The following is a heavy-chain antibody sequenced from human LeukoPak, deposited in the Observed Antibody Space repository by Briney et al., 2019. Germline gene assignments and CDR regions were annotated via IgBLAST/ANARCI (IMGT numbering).Heavy chain of an antibody. CDR3: VRGIATTPVY. V-gene: IGHV3-74*01. CDR2: IVSDGSSA. CDR1: GFTFSSYW. Sequence: GGSLSLSCAASGFTFSSYWMHWVRQAPGKGLVWVSRIVSDGSSATYADSVRGRFTVSRDNAKSTLFLQMNSLTPEDTAVYYCVRGIATTPVYWGQGALVTVSS. J-gene: IGHJ4*02. D-gene: IGHD2-15*01.